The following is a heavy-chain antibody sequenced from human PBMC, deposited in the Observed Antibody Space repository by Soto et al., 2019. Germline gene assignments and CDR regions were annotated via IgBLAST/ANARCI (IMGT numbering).Heavy chain of an antibody. D-gene: IGHD5-18*01. Sequence: PLETLSLTCTVSGGSVSSGSYYWSWIRQPPGKGLEWIGYIYYSGSTNYNPSLKSRVTISVDTSKNQFSLKLSSVTAADTAVYYCARDTAMDYYGMDVWGQGTTVTVSS. CDR2: IYYSGST. CDR3: ARDTAMDYYGMDV. CDR1: GGSVSSGSYY. V-gene: IGHV4-61*01. J-gene: IGHJ6*02.